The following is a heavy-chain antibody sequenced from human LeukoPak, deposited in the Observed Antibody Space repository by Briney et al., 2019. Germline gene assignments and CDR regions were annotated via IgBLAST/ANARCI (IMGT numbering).Heavy chain of an antibody. V-gene: IGHV3-7*01. CDR1: GVTFSSYW. J-gene: IGHJ6*02. D-gene: IGHD2-21*01. CDR3: ARYCGGDCYGMDV. Sequence: GGSLRLSCAASGVTFSSYWMSWVRQAPGKGLEWVANTNQDGSEEHYADSVKGRFTISRDNAKNSLYLQMNSLRVEDTAVYCCARYCGGDCYGMDVWGQGTTVTVSS. CDR2: TNQDGSEE.